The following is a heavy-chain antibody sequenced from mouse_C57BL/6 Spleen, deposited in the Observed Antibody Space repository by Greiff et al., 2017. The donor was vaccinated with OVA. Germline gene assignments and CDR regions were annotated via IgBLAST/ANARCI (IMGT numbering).Heavy chain of an antibody. CDR1: GYAFSSSW. V-gene: IGHV1-82*01. J-gene: IGHJ1*03. CDR2: IYPGDGDT. D-gene: IGHD4-1*01. Sequence: VKLMESGPELVKPGASVKISCKASGYAFSSSWMNWVKQRPGKGLEWIGRIYPGDGDTNYNGKFKGKATLTADKSSSTAYMPLSSLTSEDSAVNVCARQLTGDFDGWGTGTTVTVAS. CDR3: ARQLTGDFDG.